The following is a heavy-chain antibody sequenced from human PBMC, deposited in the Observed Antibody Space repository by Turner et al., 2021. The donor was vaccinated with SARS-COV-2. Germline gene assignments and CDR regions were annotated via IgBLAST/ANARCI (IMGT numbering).Heavy chain of an antibody. D-gene: IGHD3-3*01. CDR2: FDPEDGET. CDR1: GYTLTELS. CDR3: ATANTIFGVVTNYYYYYGMDV. Sequence: QVQLVQSGAEVKKPGASVKVSCKVSGYTLTELSMHWVRQAPGKGLEWMGGFDPEDGETIYAQKFQGRVTMTDDTSTDTAYMELSSLRSEDTAVYYCATANTIFGVVTNYYYYYGMDVWGQGTTVTVSS. J-gene: IGHJ6*02. V-gene: IGHV1-24*01.